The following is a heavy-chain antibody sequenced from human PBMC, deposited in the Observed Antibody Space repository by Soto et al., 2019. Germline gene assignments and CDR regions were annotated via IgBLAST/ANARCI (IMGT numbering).Heavy chain of an antibody. J-gene: IGHJ5*02. D-gene: IGHD2-8*01. V-gene: IGHV1-2*04. CDR2: INPNSGGT. Sequence: GASVKVSCKASGYTFTGYYMHWVRQAPGQGLEWMGWINPNSGGTNYAQKFQGWVTMTRDKSISTAYMELSRLRSDDTAVYYCARDCKHCTNGVCYTEFDPWGQGTLVTVSS. CDR3: ARDCKHCTNGVCYTEFDP. CDR1: GYTFTGYY.